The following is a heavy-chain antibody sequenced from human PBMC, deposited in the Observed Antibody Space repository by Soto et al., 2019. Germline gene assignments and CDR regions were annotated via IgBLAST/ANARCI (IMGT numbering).Heavy chain of an antibody. Sequence: GGSLRLSCAASGFTFSSYGMHWVRQAPGKGLEWVAVISYDGSNKYYADSVKGRFTISRDNSKNTLYLQMNSLRAEDTAVYYCATSRGRLISGMDAFDIWGQGTMVTVSS. CDR2: ISYDGSNK. V-gene: IGHV3-30*03. J-gene: IGHJ3*02. D-gene: IGHD2-8*01. CDR3: ATSRGRLISGMDAFDI. CDR1: GFTFSSYG.